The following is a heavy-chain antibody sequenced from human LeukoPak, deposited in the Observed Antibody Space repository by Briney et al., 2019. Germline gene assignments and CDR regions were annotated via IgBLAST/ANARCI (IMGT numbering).Heavy chain of an antibody. CDR1: GGSISSYY. D-gene: IGHD3-3*01. V-gene: IGHV4-59*12. Sequence: SETLSLTCTVSGGSISSYYWSWIRQPPGKGLEWIGYIYYSGSTNYNPSLKSRVTISVDTSKNQFSLKLSSVTAADTAVYYCARDLSYYDFWSGYPGAFDIWGQGTVVTVSS. J-gene: IGHJ3*02. CDR2: IYYSGST. CDR3: ARDLSYYDFWSGYPGAFDI.